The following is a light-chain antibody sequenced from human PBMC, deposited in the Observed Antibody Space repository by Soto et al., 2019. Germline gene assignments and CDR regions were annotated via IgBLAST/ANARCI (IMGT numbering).Light chain of an antibody. CDR2: EAS. V-gene: IGKV3-20*01. J-gene: IGKJ3*01. CDR3: HHYGRSPIFT. CDR1: QTVASNR. Sequence: EIVLTQSPGTLSLSPGERATLSCRASQTVASNRLAWYQQKPGQAPRLLIYEASTRAAGIPDRFSGSGSGTDFTLTISRLEPEDFGVYFCHHYGRSPIFTFGPGTKVDIK.